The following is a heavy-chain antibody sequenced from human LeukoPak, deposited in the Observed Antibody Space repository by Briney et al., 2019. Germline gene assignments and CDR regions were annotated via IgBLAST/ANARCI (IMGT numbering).Heavy chain of an antibody. V-gene: IGHV3-21*01. CDR3: ARGARFGELLST. D-gene: IGHD3-10*01. CDR1: GFTFSSYS. CDR2: ISSSSSYI. Sequence: GGSLRLSCAASGFTFSSYSMNWVRQAPGKGLEWVSSISSSSSYIYYADSMKGRFTISRDNAKNSLYLQMNSLRAEDTAVYYCARGARFGELLSTWGQGTLVTVSS. J-gene: IGHJ5*02.